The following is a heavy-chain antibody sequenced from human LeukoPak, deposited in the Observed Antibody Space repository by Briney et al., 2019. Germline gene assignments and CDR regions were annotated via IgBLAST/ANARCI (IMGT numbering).Heavy chain of an antibody. CDR3: ARQEWFGGGSPGWFDP. J-gene: IGHJ5*02. CDR1: GFTFSSYS. D-gene: IGHD3-10*01. CDR2: ISSSSSYI. Sequence: GGSLRLSCAASGFTFSSYSMNWVRQAPGKGLEWVSSISSSSSYIYYADSVKGRFTISRDNATNSLYLQMHSLRAEDTAVYYCARQEWFGGGSPGWFDPWGQGTLVTVSS. V-gene: IGHV3-21*01.